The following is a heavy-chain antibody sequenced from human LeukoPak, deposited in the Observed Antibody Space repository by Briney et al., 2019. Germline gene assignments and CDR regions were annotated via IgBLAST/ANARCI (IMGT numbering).Heavy chain of an antibody. J-gene: IGHJ4*02. CDR1: GFTFSIYG. D-gene: IGHD5-12*01. Sequence: TGGSLRLSCAASGFTFSIYGMHWVRQAPGKGLEWVAVISYDGSNKYYADSVKGRFTISRDNSKNTLYLQMNSLRAEDTAVYYCAKGGLEWLRLAYFDYWGQGTLVTVSS. CDR3: AKGGLEWLRLAYFDY. CDR2: ISYDGSNK. V-gene: IGHV3-30*18.